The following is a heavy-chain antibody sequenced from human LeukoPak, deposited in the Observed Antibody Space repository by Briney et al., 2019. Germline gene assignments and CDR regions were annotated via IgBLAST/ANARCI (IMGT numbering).Heavy chain of an antibody. D-gene: IGHD3-16*02. CDR1: GDSINNHY. J-gene: IGHJ4*02. V-gene: IGHV4-59*11. Sequence: ETLSLTCTVSGDSINNHYWTWIRQPPGKGLEWIGYNYSSGSAFYNPPLRSRVTISLDTSRKQFSLKLTSVTAADTAVYYCARRRVLSPAYYFDNWGEGTLVTVSS. CDR2: NYSSGSA. CDR3: ARRRVLSPAYYFDN.